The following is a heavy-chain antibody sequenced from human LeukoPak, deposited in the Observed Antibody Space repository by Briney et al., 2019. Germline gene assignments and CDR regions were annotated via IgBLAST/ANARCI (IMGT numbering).Heavy chain of an antibody. CDR2: MGTAGDT. Sequence: GGSLRLSCAASGFTFSTYDMHWVRQAAGKGLEWVSRMGTAGDTSYQGSVKGRFTISREDAKNSLYLQMNSLTDGDAAVYYCARGIYGGNVRGWYFDLWGRGTLVTVSS. CDR3: ARGIYGGNVRGWYFDL. CDR1: GFTFSTYD. D-gene: IGHD4-23*01. J-gene: IGHJ2*01. V-gene: IGHV3-13*01.